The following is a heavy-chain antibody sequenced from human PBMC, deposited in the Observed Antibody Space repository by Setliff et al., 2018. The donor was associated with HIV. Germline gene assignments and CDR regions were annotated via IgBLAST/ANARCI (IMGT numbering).Heavy chain of an antibody. D-gene: IGHD4-17*01. CDR1: GFAFSTYA. Sequence: GGSLRLSCAASGFAFSTYAMSWVRQAPGKGLEWVSAISDSGGGTYYADSVKGRFTVSRDNAKNSLYLQMNSLRAGDTAVYYCLRGGSFGDIPNCWGQGTLVTVSS. J-gene: IGHJ4*02. CDR2: ISDSGGGT. V-gene: IGHV3-23*01. CDR3: LRGGSFGDIPNC.